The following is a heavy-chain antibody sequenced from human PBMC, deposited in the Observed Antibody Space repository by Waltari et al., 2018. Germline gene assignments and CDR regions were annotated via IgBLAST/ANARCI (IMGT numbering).Heavy chain of an antibody. CDR2: IYYSGST. D-gene: IGHD6-13*01. V-gene: IGHV4-39*07. CDR1: GGSISSSSYY. J-gene: IGHJ4*02. CDR3: ATTPVSAAGNNLWR. Sequence: QLQLQESGPGLVKPSETLSLTCTVSGGSISSSSYYWGWNRQPPGKGLEWIGSIYYSGSTYYNPSLKSRVTISVDTSKNQFSLKLSSVTAADTAVYYCATTPVSAAGNNLWRWGQGTLVTVSS.